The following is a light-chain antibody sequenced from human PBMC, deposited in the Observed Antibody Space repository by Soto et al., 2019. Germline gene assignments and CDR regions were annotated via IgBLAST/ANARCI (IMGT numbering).Light chain of an antibody. CDR3: QHYNYWPYT. CDR1: QTIDNT. CDR2: DAS. Sequence: EIVMTQSPATLSLSPGERSTLSFRASQTIDNTLAWYQRKPGQAPRLLIYDASTRATGVPARVSGSGSGTDFTLTISSLQSEDFAVYYCQHYNYWPYTFGQGTKVDI. J-gene: IGKJ2*01. V-gene: IGKV3-15*01.